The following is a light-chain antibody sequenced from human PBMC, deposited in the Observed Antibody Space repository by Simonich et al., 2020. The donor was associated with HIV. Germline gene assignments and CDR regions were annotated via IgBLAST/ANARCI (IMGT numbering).Light chain of an antibody. CDR3: QQYYNTPQT. CDR2: WAS. V-gene: IGKV4-1*01. Sequence: EIVMTQSPDSLAVSLGERATINCKSSQSVLYSSNNKNYLAWYQQKPGQPPKLLIYWASTRESGVPDRFSGSGSGTDFTLTISSLQAEDVAVYYCQQYYNTPQTFGQGTKVEIK. CDR1: QSVLYSSNNKNY. J-gene: IGKJ1*01.